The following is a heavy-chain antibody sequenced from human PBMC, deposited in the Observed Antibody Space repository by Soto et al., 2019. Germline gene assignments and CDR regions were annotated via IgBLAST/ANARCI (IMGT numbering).Heavy chain of an antibody. CDR3: ARDLPTGDTAMVALYYYYGMDV. CDR2: ISSSSSYI. D-gene: IGHD5-18*01. V-gene: IGHV3-21*01. Sequence: EVQLVESGGGLVKPGGSLRLSCAASGFTFSSYSMNWVRQAPGKGLEWVSSISSSSSYIYYADSVKGRFTISRDNAKNSLYLQMNSLRAEDTAVYYCARDLPTGDTAMVALYYYYGMDVWGQGTTVTVSS. J-gene: IGHJ6*02. CDR1: GFTFSSYS.